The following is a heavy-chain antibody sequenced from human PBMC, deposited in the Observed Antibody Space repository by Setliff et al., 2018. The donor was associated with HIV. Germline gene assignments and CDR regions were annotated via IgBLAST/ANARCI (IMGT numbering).Heavy chain of an antibody. CDR2: IYHSGST. V-gene: IGHV4-38-2*01. Sequence: SETLSLTCAVSGYSISSGFYWGWIRQPPGKGLEWIGTIYHSGSTYYNPSLKSRVTISVDTSKNQFSLKVSSVTAADTAVYYCARQSSGSPEYFQHWGQGTQVTVSS. CDR1: GYSISSGFY. CDR3: ARQSSGSPEYFQH. J-gene: IGHJ1*01. D-gene: IGHD1-26*01.